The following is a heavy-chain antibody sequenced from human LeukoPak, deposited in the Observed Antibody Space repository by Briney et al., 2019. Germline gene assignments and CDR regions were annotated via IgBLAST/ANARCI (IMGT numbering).Heavy chain of an antibody. CDR3: AHGTMYQLDS. V-gene: IGHV3-15*01. D-gene: IGHD2-2*01. J-gene: IGHJ4*02. CDR1: GFTLSNAW. Sequence: GGSLRLSCAASGFTLSNAWMNWVRQAPGKGLEWVGLIKSKTNGETRDYAAPVKGRFTISRDDSDNTLYLQMYSLKNEDTAVYYCAHGTMYQLDSWGQGTLVTVSS. CDR2: IKSKTNGETR.